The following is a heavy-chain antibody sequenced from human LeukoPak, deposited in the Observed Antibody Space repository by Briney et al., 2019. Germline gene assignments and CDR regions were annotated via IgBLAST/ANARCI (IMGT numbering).Heavy chain of an antibody. V-gene: IGHV1-46*01. CDR1: GYTFTSYY. Sequence: ASVKVSCKTSGYTFTSYYMHWVRQAPGQGLEWMGIINPSGGRTSYAQKFQGRVTMTRDMSTSTVYMELSRLISDDTAVYYCAGDGYNSRRFFDYWGQGTLVTVSS. J-gene: IGHJ4*02. CDR3: AGDGYNSRRFFDY. D-gene: IGHD5-24*01. CDR2: INPSGGRT.